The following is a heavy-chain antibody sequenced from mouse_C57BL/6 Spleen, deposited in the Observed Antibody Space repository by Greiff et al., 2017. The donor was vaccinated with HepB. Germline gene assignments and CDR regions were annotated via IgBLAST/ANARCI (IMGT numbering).Heavy chain of an antibody. D-gene: IGHD1-1*01. CDR1: GYTFTDYY. J-gene: IGHJ1*03. Sequence: EVQLQQSGPELVKPGASVKISCKASGYTFTDYYMNWVKQSHGKSLEWIGDINPNNGGTSYNQKFTGKATLTVDKSSSTAYMELRSLTSEDSAVYYCARGDYYGSSYKYFDVWGTGTTVTVSS. V-gene: IGHV1-26*01. CDR2: INPNNGGT. CDR3: ARGDYYGSSYKYFDV.